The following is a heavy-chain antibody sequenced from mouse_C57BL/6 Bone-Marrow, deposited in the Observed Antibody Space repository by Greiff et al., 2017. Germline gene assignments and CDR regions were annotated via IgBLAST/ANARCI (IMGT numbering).Heavy chain of an antibody. D-gene: IGHD2-5*01. CDR1: GFTFSSYA. CDR2: ISDGGSYT. V-gene: IGHV5-4*03. Sequence: DVKLVESGGGLVKPGGSLKLSCAASGFTFSSYAMSWVRQTPEKRLGWVATISDGGSYTYYPDNVKGRFTISRDNAKNNLYLQMSHLKSEDTAMYYCARKGSNSAWFAYWGQGTLVTVSA. CDR3: ARKGSNSAWFAY. J-gene: IGHJ3*01.